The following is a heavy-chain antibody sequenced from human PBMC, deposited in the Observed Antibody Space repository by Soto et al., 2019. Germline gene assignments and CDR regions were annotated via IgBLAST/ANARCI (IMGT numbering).Heavy chain of an antibody. J-gene: IGHJ5*02. D-gene: IGHD3-10*01. CDR2: ISSSSSYI. CDR3: ANHSPRGALGHRSPFDP. Sequence: EVQLVESGGGLVKPGGSLRLSCAASGFTFSSYSMNWVRQAPGKGLEWVSSISSSSSYIYYADSVKGRFTISRDNAKNSLYLQMNSLRAEDMAVYYCANHSPRGALGHRSPFDPWGQGTLVTVSS. CDR1: GFTFSSYS. V-gene: IGHV3-21*01.